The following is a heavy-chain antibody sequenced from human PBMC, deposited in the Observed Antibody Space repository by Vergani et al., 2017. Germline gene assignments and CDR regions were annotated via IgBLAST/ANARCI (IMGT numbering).Heavy chain of an antibody. Sequence: QVQLVESGGGVVQPGRSLRLSCAASGFTFSSYGMHWVRQAPGKGLEWVAVISYDGSNKYYADSVKGRFTISRDNAKNSLYLQMNSLRAEDTAVYYCARHGDXGDYWGQGTLATVSS. CDR2: ISYDGSNK. CDR3: ARHGDXGDY. V-gene: IGHV3-30*03. D-gene: IGHD4-17*01. CDR1: GFTFSSYG. J-gene: IGHJ4*02.